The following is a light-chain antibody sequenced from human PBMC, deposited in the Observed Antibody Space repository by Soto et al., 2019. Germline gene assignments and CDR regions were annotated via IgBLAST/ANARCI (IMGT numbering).Light chain of an antibody. CDR3: QQLNSYPFT. CDR1: QSVSTY. J-gene: IGKJ5*01. Sequence: EIVLTQSPATLSLSPGERATLSCRASQSVSTYLAWYQQRPGQAPRLLIYDASYRATDIPPRFSGSGSGTDFTLTISSLQPEDFATYYCQQLNSYPFTFGQGTRLEIK. V-gene: IGKV3-11*01. CDR2: DAS.